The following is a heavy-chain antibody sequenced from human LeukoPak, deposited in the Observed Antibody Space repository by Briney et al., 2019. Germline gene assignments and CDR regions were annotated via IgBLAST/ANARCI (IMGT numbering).Heavy chain of an antibody. CDR3: ARDLDAYYGILTGGDAFDI. D-gene: IGHD3-9*01. Sequence: ASVKVSCKASGYTFTSYGISWVRQSPGQGLEWMGWISAYNGNTNYAQKLQGRVTMTTDTSTSTAYMELRSLRSDDTAVYYCARDLDAYYGILTGGDAFDIWGQGTMVTVSS. CDR1: GYTFTSYG. J-gene: IGHJ3*02. V-gene: IGHV1-18*04. CDR2: ISAYNGNT.